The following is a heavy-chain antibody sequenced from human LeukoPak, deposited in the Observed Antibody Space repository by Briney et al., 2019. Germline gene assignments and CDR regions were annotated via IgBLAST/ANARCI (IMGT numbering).Heavy chain of an antibody. J-gene: IGHJ5*02. CDR1: GGSISSYY. Sequence: SETLPLTCTVSGGSISSYYWSWIRQPAGKGLEWIGRIYTSGSTNYNPSLKSRVTMSVDTSKNQFSLKLSSVTAADTAVYYCASTPRYVQFNWFDPRGQGTLVTVSS. V-gene: IGHV4-4*07. CDR2: IYTSGST. D-gene: IGHD3-16*01. CDR3: ASTPRYVQFNWFDP.